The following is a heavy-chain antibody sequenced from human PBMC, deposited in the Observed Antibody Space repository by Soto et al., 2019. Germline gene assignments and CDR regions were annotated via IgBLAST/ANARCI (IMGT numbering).Heavy chain of an antibody. D-gene: IGHD3-3*01. Sequence: ASVKVSCKASGYTFTSYGISWVRQAPGQGLEWMGWISAYNGNTNYAQKLQGRVTVTTDTSTSTAYMELRSLRSDDTAVYYCARDPYYDFWSGYYGAFDIWGQGTMVTVSS. CDR3: ARDPYYDFWSGYYGAFDI. J-gene: IGHJ3*02. V-gene: IGHV1-18*01. CDR1: GYTFTSYG. CDR2: ISAYNGNT.